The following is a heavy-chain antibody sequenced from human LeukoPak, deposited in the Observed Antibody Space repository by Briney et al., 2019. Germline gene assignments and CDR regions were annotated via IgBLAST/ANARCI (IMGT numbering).Heavy chain of an antibody. J-gene: IGHJ6*03. D-gene: IGHD3-16*02. Sequence: TGGSLRLSCAASGFTFSQYWMSWVRQTPGKGLEWVANIKDDGSNIYYVDSVKGRFTISRDNAKNSLSLQMNSLRAEDTAVYYCTRDYQGPCKYHMDVWGKGTTVTVSS. CDR2: IKDDGSNI. CDR1: GFTFSQYW. V-gene: IGHV3-7*01. CDR3: TRDYQGPCKYHMDV.